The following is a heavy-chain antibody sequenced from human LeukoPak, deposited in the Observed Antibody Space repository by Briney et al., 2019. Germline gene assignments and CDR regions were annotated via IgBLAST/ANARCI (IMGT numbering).Heavy chain of an antibody. CDR3: ARDGLGPEHRAVAGYFDY. CDR1: GFTFSSYS. V-gene: IGHV3-21*01. D-gene: IGHD6-19*01. Sequence: GGSLRLSCAASGFTFSSYSMNWVRQAPGKGLEWVSSISSSSSYIYYADSVKGRFTISRDNAKNSLYLQMNSLRAEDTAAYYCARDGLGPEHRAVAGYFDYWGQGTLVTVSS. CDR2: ISSSSSYI. J-gene: IGHJ4*02.